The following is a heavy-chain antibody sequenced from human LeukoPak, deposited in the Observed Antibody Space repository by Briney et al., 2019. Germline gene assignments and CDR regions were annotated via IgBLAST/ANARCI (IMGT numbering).Heavy chain of an antibody. D-gene: IGHD2-2*01. V-gene: IGHV2-5*02. CDR2: IYWDDVK. CDR1: GFSLNTSGVG. Sequence: SGPTLVKPTQTLTLTCTFSGFSLNTSGVGVGWIRQPPGKALEWLALIYWDDVKRYSPSLKSRLTITKDTSKNQVVLTTTNMDPVDTATYYCAHRDLYCTSTSCYGANAFDIWGQGTMVTVSS. J-gene: IGHJ3*02. CDR3: AHRDLYCTSTSCYGANAFDI.